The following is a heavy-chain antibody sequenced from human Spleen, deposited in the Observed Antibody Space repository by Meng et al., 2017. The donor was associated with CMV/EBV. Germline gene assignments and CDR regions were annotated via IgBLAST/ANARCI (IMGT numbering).Heavy chain of an antibody. V-gene: IGHV3-11*04. J-gene: IGHJ4*02. Sequence: GESLKISCAASGFTFSDYYMSWIRQAPGKGLEWGSYISGSGTTIYFADSVKGRFTISRDNAKNSLYLQMNSLRAEDTAVYFCARDSVPYFDSWGQGTLVTVSS. CDR2: ISGSGTTI. CDR1: GFTFSDYY. CDR3: ARDSVPYFDS.